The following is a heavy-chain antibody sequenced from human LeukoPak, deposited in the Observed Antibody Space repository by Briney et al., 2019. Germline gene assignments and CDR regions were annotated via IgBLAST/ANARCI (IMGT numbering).Heavy chain of an antibody. J-gene: IGHJ4*02. V-gene: IGHV3-23*01. D-gene: IGHD6-13*01. CDR2: ISGSGGST. CDR3: AKHLAAGTDYFDY. Sequence: PGGSLRLSCAASGFTFSSYGMSWVRQAPGKGLEWVSAISGSGGSTYYADSVKGRFTISRDNSKNTLYLQMNSLRVEDTAVYYCAKHLAAGTDYFDYWGQGTLVTVSS. CDR1: GFTFSSYG.